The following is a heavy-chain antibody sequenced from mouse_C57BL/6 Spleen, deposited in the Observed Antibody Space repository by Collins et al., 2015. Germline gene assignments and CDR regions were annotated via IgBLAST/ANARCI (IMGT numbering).Heavy chain of an antibody. D-gene: IGHD1-1*01. Sequence: EVQLQQSGPELVKPGASVKISCKASGYTFTDYYMNWVKQSHGKSLEWIGDINPNNGGISYNQKFKGKATLTVDKSSSTAYMELRSLTSEDSAVYYCAREGEYYGSSFDYWGQGTTLTVSS. CDR3: AREGEYYGSSFDY. CDR2: INPNNGGI. J-gene: IGHJ2*01. CDR1: GYTFTDYY. V-gene: IGHV1-26*01.